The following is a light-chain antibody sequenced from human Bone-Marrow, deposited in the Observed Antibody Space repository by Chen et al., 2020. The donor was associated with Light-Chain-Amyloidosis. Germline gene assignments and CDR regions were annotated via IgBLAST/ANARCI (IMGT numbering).Light chain of an antibody. Sequence: EIVVTQSPATLSLSPGERATLSCRVSQNIGSWLGWYQQKPGQAPRLLIYDASKRATGIPARFSGSGSGTDFTLTISSLEPEDFAVYYCQQRVNWRTFGGGTKVEFK. V-gene: IGKV3-11*01. CDR3: QQRVNWRT. CDR2: DAS. CDR1: QNIGSW. J-gene: IGKJ4*01.